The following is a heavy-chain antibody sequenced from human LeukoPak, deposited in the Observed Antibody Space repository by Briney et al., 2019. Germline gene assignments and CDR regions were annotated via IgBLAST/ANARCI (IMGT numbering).Heavy chain of an antibody. J-gene: IGHJ5*02. D-gene: IGHD3-22*01. V-gene: IGHV4-30-4*01. Sequence: SQTLSLTCTVSGGSIFSGDYYWSWIRQPPGTGLEWIGYIYYNGITYFNPSLESRVSMSVDTSKNQFSLNLSSVTAADTAVYYCARGDYNDGGGYLDHWGQGALVTVSS. CDR3: ARGDYNDGGGYLDH. CDR2: IYYNGIT. CDR1: GGSIFSGDYY.